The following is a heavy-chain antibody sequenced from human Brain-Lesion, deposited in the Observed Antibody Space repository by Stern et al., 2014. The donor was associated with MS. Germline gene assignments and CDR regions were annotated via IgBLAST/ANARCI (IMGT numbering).Heavy chain of an antibody. Sequence: EMQLVESGGGLVQPGGSLTISCTAAGFTFGNYWMTWVRQAPGKGLEWVANIKEDGTEKNYVDAGKGRFTISRDNARNSLYLQMNSLRVEDTARYYCARVYNTIYGIVTQRGSGMDVWGQGTTVIVSS. CDR1: GFTFGNYW. V-gene: IGHV3-7*01. D-gene: IGHD3-3*01. CDR2: IKEDGTEK. CDR3: ARVYNTIYGIVTQRGSGMDV. J-gene: IGHJ6*02.